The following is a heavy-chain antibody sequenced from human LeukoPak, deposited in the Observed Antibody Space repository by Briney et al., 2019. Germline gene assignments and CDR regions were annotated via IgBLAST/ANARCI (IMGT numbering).Heavy chain of an antibody. Sequence: SETLSLTCTVSGGSISSYYWSWTRQPPGKGQEWIGYIYYSGSTNYNPSLKSRVTISVDTSKNQFSLKLSSVTAADTAVYYCARVNPWNNYAFDIWGQGTMVTVSS. D-gene: IGHD1/OR15-1a*01. J-gene: IGHJ3*02. V-gene: IGHV4-59*01. CDR1: GGSISSYY. CDR3: ARVNPWNNYAFDI. CDR2: IYYSGST.